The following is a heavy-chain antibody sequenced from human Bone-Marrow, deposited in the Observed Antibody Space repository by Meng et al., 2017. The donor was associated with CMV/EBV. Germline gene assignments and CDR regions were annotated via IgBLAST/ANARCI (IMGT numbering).Heavy chain of an antibody. J-gene: IGHJ4*02. D-gene: IGHD1-26*01. CDR1: GFTFSSYG. CDR3: ARMVGATYYFDY. Sequence: GESLKISCAASGFTFSSYGMHWVRQAPGKGLEWVAVIWYDGSNKYYADSVKGRFTISRDNSKNTLYLQMNSLRAEDTAVYYCARMVGATYYFDYWGQGTLVTVSS. V-gene: IGHV3-33*01. CDR2: IWYDGSNK.